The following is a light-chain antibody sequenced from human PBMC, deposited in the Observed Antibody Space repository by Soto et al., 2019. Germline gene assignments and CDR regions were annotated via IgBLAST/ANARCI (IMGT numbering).Light chain of an antibody. CDR3: QKYKTFSLT. CDR1: QSISTW. CDR2: KAS. V-gene: IGKV1-5*03. Sequence: DIQMTQSPSTLSASVGDRVTITCRASQSISTWLAWYQQKQGKAPKLLIYKASSLESGVPSRFSGSGSGTEFTLTLSRLPPDDFATYHFQKYKTFSLTFRGGTKVEIK. J-gene: IGKJ4*01.